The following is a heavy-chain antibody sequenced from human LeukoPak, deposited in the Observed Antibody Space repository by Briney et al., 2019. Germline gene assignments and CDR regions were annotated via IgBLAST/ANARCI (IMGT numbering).Heavy chain of an antibody. Sequence: GGSLRLSCAASGFTFSSYWMSWVRQAPGKGLEWVANIKQDGSQKYYVGSVKGRFTISRDNAKNSLYLQMNSLRVDDTAVYYCAREQYGDHFDNWGQGTTVTVSS. CDR1: GFTFSSYW. CDR2: IKQDGSQK. J-gene: IGHJ4*03. D-gene: IGHD4-17*01. V-gene: IGHV3-7*01. CDR3: AREQYGDHFDN.